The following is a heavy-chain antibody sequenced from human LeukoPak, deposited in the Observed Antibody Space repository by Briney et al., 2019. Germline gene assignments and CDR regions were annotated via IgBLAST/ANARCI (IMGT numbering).Heavy chain of an antibody. CDR3: ARDVGATSDWFDP. V-gene: IGHV1-2*02. D-gene: IGHD1-26*01. J-gene: IGHJ5*02. CDR1: GYTFTGYY. CDR2: INPNSGGT. Sequence: ASVKVSCKASGYTFTGYYMHWVRQAPGQGLEWMGWINPNSGGTNYAQKFQGRVTMTRDTSISTAYMELSRLRSDDTAVYYCARDVGATSDWFDPWGQGNLVTVSS.